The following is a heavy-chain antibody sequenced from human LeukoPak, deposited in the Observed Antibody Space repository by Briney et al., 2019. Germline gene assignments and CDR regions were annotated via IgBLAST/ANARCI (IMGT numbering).Heavy chain of an antibody. D-gene: IGHD3-22*01. Sequence: ASVKVSCKASRYTFTGYYIHWVRQAPGQGLEWMGWINPNSGSTNYAQKFQGRVTMTRDTSISTAYMELSRLRSDDTAVYYCAKLDYYDSSGYDYWGQGTLVTVSS. J-gene: IGHJ4*02. CDR1: RYTFTGYY. CDR2: INPNSGST. V-gene: IGHV1-2*02. CDR3: AKLDYYDSSGYDY.